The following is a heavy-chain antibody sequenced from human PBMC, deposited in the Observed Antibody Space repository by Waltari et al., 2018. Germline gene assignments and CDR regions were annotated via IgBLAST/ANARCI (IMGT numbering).Heavy chain of an antibody. J-gene: IGHJ4*02. V-gene: IGHV3-23*01. Sequence: EVQLLESGGGLVQPGGSLRLSCAASGFTFSSYAMRWVRQAPGKGLEWVSAISGSGGSTYYADSVKGRFTISRDNSKNTLYLQMNSLRAEDTAVYYCAKDEVFWSGYHYDYWGQGTLDTVSS. CDR1: GFTFSSYA. CDR2: ISGSGGST. D-gene: IGHD3-3*01. CDR3: AKDEVFWSGYHYDY.